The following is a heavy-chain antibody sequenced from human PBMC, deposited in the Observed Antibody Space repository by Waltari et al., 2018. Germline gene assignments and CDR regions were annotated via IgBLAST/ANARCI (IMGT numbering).Heavy chain of an antibody. CDR2: INPNSGGT. CDR3: ASSATVTTRRPFDI. D-gene: IGHD4-17*01. CDR1: GYTFTGYY. Sequence: QVQLVQSGAEVKKPGASVKVSCKASGYTFTGYYMHWVRQAPGQGLEWMGRINPNSGGTNYAQKFQGRVTMTRDTSISTAYMELRSLRSDDTAVYYCASSATVTTRRPFDIWGQGTMVTVSS. J-gene: IGHJ3*02. V-gene: IGHV1-2*06.